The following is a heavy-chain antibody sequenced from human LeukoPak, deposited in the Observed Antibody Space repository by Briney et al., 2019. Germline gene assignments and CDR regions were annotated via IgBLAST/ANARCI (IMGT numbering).Heavy chain of an antibody. Sequence: GGSLRLSCVASRFTLSSYEMNWVRQAPGKGLDWVSYISSSGSTIYYADSVKGRFTISRDNAKNSLYLQMNSLRAEETPVYYCGGTLQTGGSGYNYGYDSSGHGTLVTASS. CDR3: GGTLQTGGSGYNYGYDS. D-gene: IGHD5-18*01. J-gene: IGHJ5*01. V-gene: IGHV3-48*03. CDR2: ISSSGSTI. CDR1: RFTLSSYE.